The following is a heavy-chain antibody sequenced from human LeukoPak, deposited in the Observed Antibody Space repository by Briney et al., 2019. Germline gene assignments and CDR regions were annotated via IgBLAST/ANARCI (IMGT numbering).Heavy chain of an antibody. CDR2: ISGSSSTI. Sequence: GGSLRLSCAASGFTFSPYFMNWVRQAPGKGLEWVSYISGSSSTIYYADSVKGRFTISRDNAKNSLYLQMNSLRDEDTTVYYCARDGTYGDYNYYYGLDVWGQGTPVTVSS. CDR3: ARDGTYGDYNYYYGLDV. CDR1: GFTFSPYF. V-gene: IGHV3-48*02. D-gene: IGHD4-17*01. J-gene: IGHJ6*02.